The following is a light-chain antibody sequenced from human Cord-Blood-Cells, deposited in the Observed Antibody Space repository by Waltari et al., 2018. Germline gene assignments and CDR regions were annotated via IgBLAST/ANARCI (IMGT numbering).Light chain of an antibody. CDR3: QSADSSGTWV. V-gene: IGLV3-25*03. J-gene: IGLJ3*02. CDR1: AFPKQY. CDR2: KDS. Sequence: SYELTQPPSVSVSPGQTARITCSGDAFPKQYAYWYQQKPGQAPVLVIYKDSERPSGIPERVSGSSSGTTVTLTISGVQAEDEADYYCQSADSSGTWVFGGGTKLTVL.